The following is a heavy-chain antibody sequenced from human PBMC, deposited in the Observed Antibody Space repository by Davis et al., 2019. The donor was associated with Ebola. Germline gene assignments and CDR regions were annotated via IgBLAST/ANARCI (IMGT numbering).Heavy chain of an antibody. CDR3: TRGSALYCSSGSCYSVPFDY. V-gene: IGHV4-34*01. D-gene: IGHD2-15*01. CDR2: INHSGST. J-gene: IGHJ4*02. Sequence: SETLSLTCAAYGGSFSGYYWSWIRQPPGKGLEWIGEINHSGSTNYNPSLKSRVTISLDTSKNQFSLKLTSVTAADTAMYYCTRGSALYCSSGSCYSVPFDYWGQGTLVTVSS. CDR1: GGSFSGYY.